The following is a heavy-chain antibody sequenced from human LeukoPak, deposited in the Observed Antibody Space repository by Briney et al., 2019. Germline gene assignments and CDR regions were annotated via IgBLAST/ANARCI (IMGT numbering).Heavy chain of an antibody. CDR3: AKVRGSTRWLQLPSDY. V-gene: IGHV1-69*05. Sequence: SVKVSCKASGGTFSSYAISWVRQAPGQGLEWMGRIIPIFGTANYAQKFQGRVTITTDESTSTAYMELSSLRSEDTAVYYCAKVRGSTRWLQLPSDYWGQGTLVTVSS. CDR1: GGTFSSYA. J-gene: IGHJ4*02. D-gene: IGHD5-24*01. CDR2: IIPIFGTA.